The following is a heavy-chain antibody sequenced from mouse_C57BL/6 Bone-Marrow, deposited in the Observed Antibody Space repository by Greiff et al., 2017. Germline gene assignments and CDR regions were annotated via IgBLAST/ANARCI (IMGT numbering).Heavy chain of an antibody. D-gene: IGHD2-1*01. CDR3: ARWVYCGPYAMDY. CDR1: GYTFTSYW. J-gene: IGHJ4*01. Sequence: QVQLQQSGAELVKPGASVKMSCTASGYTFTSYWITWVKQRPGQGLEWIGDIYPGSGSTNYNEKFKSKATLTVDTSSSTAYMQLSSLTSEDSAVYYCARWVYCGPYAMDYWGQGTSVTVSS. V-gene: IGHV1-55*01. CDR2: IYPGSGST.